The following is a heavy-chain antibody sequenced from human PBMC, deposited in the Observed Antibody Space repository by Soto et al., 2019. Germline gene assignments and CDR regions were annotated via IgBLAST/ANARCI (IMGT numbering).Heavy chain of an antibody. CDR3: ARDGGGDGSGGSCYAEYFQH. CDR2: ISSSSSYI. J-gene: IGHJ1*01. Sequence: EVQLVESGGGLVKPGGSLRLSCAASGFTFSSYSMNWVRQAPGKGLEWVSSISSSSSYIYYADSVKGRFTISRDNAKNSLYMQMNSRRAEDTAVYYCARDGGGDGSGGSCYAEYFQHWGQGTLVTVSS. CDR1: GFTFSSYS. D-gene: IGHD2-15*01. V-gene: IGHV3-21*01.